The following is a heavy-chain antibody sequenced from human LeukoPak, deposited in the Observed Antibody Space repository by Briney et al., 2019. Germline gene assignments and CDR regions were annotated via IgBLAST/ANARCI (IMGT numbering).Heavy chain of an antibody. Sequence: GGSLRLSCVASGFTFSSYEMNWVRQAPGKGLEWVSAISGSGGSTYYADSVKGRFTISRDNSKNTLYLQMNSLRADDTAVYYCAKTPLAVAPGDFFDYWGQGTLVTVSS. CDR2: ISGSGGST. CDR3: AKTPLAVAPGDFFDY. D-gene: IGHD6-19*01. V-gene: IGHV3-23*01. CDR1: GFTFSSYE. J-gene: IGHJ4*02.